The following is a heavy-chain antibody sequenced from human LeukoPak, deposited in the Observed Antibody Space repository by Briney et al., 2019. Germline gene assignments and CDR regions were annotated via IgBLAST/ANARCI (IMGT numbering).Heavy chain of an antibody. CDR2: FSGSVDTT. D-gene: IGHD2-15*01. CDR1: GFTFTTYA. V-gene: IGHV3-23*01. J-gene: IGHJ4*02. Sequence: GGSLRLSCAASGFTFTTYAMSWVRQTPGKGLEWFSTFSGSVDTTYHADSVKGRFTISRDNSKNTVYLQMNSLRAEDTAVYYCAKASAGTCSGARCYYFDSWGQGTPVTVSS. CDR3: AKASAGTCSGARCYYFDS.